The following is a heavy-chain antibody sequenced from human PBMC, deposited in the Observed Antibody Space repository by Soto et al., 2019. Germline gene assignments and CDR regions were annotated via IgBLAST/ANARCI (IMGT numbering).Heavy chain of an antibody. CDR1: GFTFWSYS. CDR3: ARDLRYFDWPAAYGMDV. V-gene: IGHV3-48*02. Sequence: GGSLRLSCAASGFTFWSYSMNGVRQAPGKGLEWVSYISSSSSTIYYADSVKGRFTISRDNAKNSLYLQMNSLRDEDTAVYYCARDLRYFDWPAAYGMDVWGQGTTVTVSS. D-gene: IGHD3-9*01. J-gene: IGHJ6*02. CDR2: ISSSSSTI.